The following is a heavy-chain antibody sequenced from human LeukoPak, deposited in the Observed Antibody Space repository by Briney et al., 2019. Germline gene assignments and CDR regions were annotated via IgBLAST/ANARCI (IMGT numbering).Heavy chain of an antibody. D-gene: IGHD3-3*01. V-gene: IGHV3-23*01. J-gene: IGHJ4*02. CDR2: ISGSGGST. CDR3: AKEGITIFGVVIAEVFDY. Sequence: GGSLRLSCAASGFTFSSYAMSWVRQAPGKGLEWVSAISGSGGSTYYADSVKGRFTISRDNSKNTLYLQMNSLRAEDTAVYYCAKEGITIFGVVIAEVFDYWGQGTLVTVSS. CDR1: GFTFSSYA.